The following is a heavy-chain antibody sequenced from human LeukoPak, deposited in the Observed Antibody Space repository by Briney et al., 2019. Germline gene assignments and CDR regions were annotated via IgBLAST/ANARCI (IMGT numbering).Heavy chain of an antibody. CDR3: ARDPVRSYSSGWYPDYYGMDV. V-gene: IGHV6-1*01. D-gene: IGHD6-19*01. CDR2: TYYRSKWYN. CDR1: GDSVSSNSAA. J-gene: IGHJ6*02. Sequence: SQTLSLTCAISGDSVSSNSAAWSWIRQSPSRGLEWLGRTYYRSKWYNDYAVSVKSRITINPDTSKDQFSLQLNSVTLEDTAVYYCARDPVRSYSSGWYPDYYGMDVWGQGTTVTVSS.